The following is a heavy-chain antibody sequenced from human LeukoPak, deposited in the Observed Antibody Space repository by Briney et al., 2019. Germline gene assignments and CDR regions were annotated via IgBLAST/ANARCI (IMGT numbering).Heavy chain of an antibody. D-gene: IGHD5-12*01. V-gene: IGHV3-48*01. CDR3: ARESAYAFDY. J-gene: IGHJ4*02. Sequence: GGSLRLSCAASGLTFSGYSMNWVRQAPGKGLEWVSYISSTSSTLLYTDSVKGRFIISRDNTKNSLYLQMNSLRAEDTAVYYCARESAYAFDYWGQGILVTVSS. CDR1: GLTFSGYS. CDR2: ISSTSSTL.